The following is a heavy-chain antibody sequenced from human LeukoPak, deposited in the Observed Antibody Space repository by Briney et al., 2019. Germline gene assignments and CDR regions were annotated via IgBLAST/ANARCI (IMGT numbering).Heavy chain of an antibody. D-gene: IGHD2-15*01. CDR2: ISAYNGNT. J-gene: IGHJ4*02. Sequence: ASVKVSCKASGGTFSSYAISWVRQAPGQGLEWMGWISAYNGNTNYAQKLQGRVTMTTDTSTSTAYMELRSLRSDDTAVYYCARDQMRYCSGGSCYSGDYWGQGTLVTVSS. CDR1: GGTFSSYA. V-gene: IGHV1-18*01. CDR3: ARDQMRYCSGGSCYSGDY.